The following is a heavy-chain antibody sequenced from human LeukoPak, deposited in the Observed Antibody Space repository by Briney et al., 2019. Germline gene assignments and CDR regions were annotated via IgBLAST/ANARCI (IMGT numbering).Heavy chain of an antibody. Sequence: SETLSLTCTVSGVSISSGGYYWSWIRQHPGKGLEWIGYIYYGGTTYYNPSLKSRVTISVDTSKNQFSLKLSSVTAADTAVYYCARSRFLEWLVLDYWGQGTLVTVSS. CDR1: GVSISSGGYY. D-gene: IGHD3-3*01. V-gene: IGHV4-31*03. CDR3: ARSRFLEWLVLDY. CDR2: IYYGGTT. J-gene: IGHJ4*02.